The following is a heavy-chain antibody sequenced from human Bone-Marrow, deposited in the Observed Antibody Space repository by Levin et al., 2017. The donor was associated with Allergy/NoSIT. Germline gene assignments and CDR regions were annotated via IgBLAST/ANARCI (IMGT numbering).Heavy chain of an antibody. D-gene: IGHD1-1*01. J-gene: IGHJ3*02. CDR3: AKDRNDDAFDI. Sequence: GESLKISCAASGFTFSSYGMHWVRQAPGKGLEWVAVISYDGSNKYYADSVKGRFTISRDNSKNTLYLQMNSLRAEDTAVYYCAKDRNDDAFDIWGQGTMVTVSS. V-gene: IGHV3-30*18. CDR2: ISYDGSNK. CDR1: GFTFSSYG.